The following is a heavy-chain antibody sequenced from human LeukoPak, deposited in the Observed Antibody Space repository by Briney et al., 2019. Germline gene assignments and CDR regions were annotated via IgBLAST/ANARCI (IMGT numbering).Heavy chain of an antibody. CDR2: IRFDGSLK. V-gene: IGHV3-30*02. CDR3: ARGANIAAAGDPFDY. D-gene: IGHD6-13*01. CDR1: GFTFNTFG. Sequence: GGSLRPSCAASGFTFNTFGMHWVRQAPGRGLEWVAFIRFDGSLKYYADSEKGRFTISRDNSKSTVDLQMNSLRAEDTAVYYCARGANIAAAGDPFDYWGQGTLVTVSS. J-gene: IGHJ4*02.